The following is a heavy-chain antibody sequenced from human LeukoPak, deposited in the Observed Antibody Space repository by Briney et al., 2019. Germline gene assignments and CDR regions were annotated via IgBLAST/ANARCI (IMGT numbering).Heavy chain of an antibody. V-gene: IGHV1-3*01. J-gene: IGHJ4*02. CDR3: ARGPPLLWFGELALGDY. Sequence: ASVKVSCKASGYTFTSYAMHWVRQAPGQRLEWMGWINAGNGNTKYSQKFQGRVTITRDTSASTAYMELSSLRSEDTAVYYCARGPPLLWFGELALGDYWGQGTLVTVSS. CDR2: INAGNGNT. D-gene: IGHD3-10*01. CDR1: GYTFTSYA.